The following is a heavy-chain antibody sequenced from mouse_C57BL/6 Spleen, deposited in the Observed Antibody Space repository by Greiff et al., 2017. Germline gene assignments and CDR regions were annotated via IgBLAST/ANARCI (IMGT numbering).Heavy chain of an antibody. D-gene: IGHD3-2*02. Sequence: LKLMESGPGLVAPSQSLSITCTVSGFPLTSFALSWVRQPPGKGLEWLGVIWTGGGTNYNSALKSRLSISKDNSKSQVFLKMNSLQTDDTARYYGARNFGASGGDYWYFDVWGTGTTVTVSS. CDR1: GFPLTSFA. CDR3: ARNFGASGGDYWYFDV. J-gene: IGHJ1*03. CDR2: IWTGGGT. V-gene: IGHV2-9-1*01.